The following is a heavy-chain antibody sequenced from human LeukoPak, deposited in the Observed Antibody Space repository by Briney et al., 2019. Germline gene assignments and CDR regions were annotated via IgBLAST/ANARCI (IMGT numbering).Heavy chain of an antibody. J-gene: IGHJ5*02. CDR2: INYSGST. CDR3: ARARSSGYYYGS. CDR1: GFSISGYY. D-gene: IGHD3-22*01. V-gene: IGHV4-59*01. Sequence: PSETLSLTCTASGFSISGYYWSWIRQPPGKGLEGVGYINYSGSTNYNPSLKSRVTISVDTSKTQFSLKLSSVTAADTAVYYCARARSSGYYYGSWGQGTLVTVSS.